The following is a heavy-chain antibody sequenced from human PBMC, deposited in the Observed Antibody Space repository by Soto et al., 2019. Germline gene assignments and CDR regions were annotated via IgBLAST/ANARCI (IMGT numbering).Heavy chain of an antibody. V-gene: IGHV3-7*01. D-gene: IGHD6-19*01. Sequence: EVQLVESGGGLVQPGGSLRLSCAASGFTFSSYWMSWVRQAPGKGLEWVANIKQDGSEKYYVDSVKGRFTISRDNAKNAQYLQMNSLSAEDTAVYYCAREGGWAPYYYYYGMDVWGQGTTVTVSS. CDR1: GFTFSSYW. J-gene: IGHJ6*02. CDR3: AREGGWAPYYYYYGMDV. CDR2: IKQDGSEK.